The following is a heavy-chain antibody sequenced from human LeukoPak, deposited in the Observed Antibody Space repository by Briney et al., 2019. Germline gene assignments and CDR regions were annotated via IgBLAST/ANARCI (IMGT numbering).Heavy chain of an antibody. Sequence: GGCLRLSCAASGFTFSSYEMNWVRQAPGKGLEWVSYISSSGSTIYYADSVMGRFTISRDNAKNSLYLQMNSLRAEDTAVYYCARVEGSFWSGYYSYYYYGMDVWGQGTTVTVSS. CDR2: ISSSGSTI. V-gene: IGHV3-48*03. J-gene: IGHJ6*02. CDR3: ARVEGSFWSGYYSYYYYGMDV. CDR1: GFTFSSYE. D-gene: IGHD3-3*01.